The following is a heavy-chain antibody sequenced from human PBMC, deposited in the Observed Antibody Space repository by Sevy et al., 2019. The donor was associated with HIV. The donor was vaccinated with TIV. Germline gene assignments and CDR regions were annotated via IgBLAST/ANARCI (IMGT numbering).Heavy chain of an antibody. CDR1: GFTFSSYA. Sequence: GSLRLSCAASGFTFSSYAMSWVRQAPGKGLEWVSAISGRGGSTYYADPVKGRFPISRDNSKNPLYLQMNSLRAEDTAVYYCAKQVPTNRIAAAGTGYFQHWGQGTLVTVSS. D-gene: IGHD6-13*01. CDR2: ISGRGGST. V-gene: IGHV3-23*01. CDR3: AKQVPTNRIAAAGTGYFQH. J-gene: IGHJ1*01.